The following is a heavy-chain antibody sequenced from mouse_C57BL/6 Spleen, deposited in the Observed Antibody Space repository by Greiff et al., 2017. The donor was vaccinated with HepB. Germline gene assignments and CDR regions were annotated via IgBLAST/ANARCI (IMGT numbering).Heavy chain of an antibody. V-gene: IGHV1-64*01. D-gene: IGHD1-1*01. CDR1: GYTFTSYW. CDR3: ALITTVVAKDFDY. Sequence: VKLQQPGAELVKPGASVKLSCKASGYTFTSYWMHWVKQRPGQGLEWIGMIHPNSGSTNYNEKFKSKATLTVDKSSSTAYMQLSSLTSEDSAVYYCALITTVVAKDFDYWGQGTTLTVSS. J-gene: IGHJ2*01. CDR2: IHPNSGST.